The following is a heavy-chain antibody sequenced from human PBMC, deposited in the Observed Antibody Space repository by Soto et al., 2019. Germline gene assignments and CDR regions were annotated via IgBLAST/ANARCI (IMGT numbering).Heavy chain of an antibody. CDR2: INPNSGGT. CDR3: ARTYYYDSSGYYYDLYYFDY. CDR1: GYTFTGYY. V-gene: IGHV1-2*02. D-gene: IGHD3-22*01. Sequence: GASVKVSCKASGYTFTGYYMHWVRQAPGQGLEWMGWINPNSGGTNYAQKFQGRVTMTRDTSISTAYMELSRLRSDDTAVYYCARTYYYDSSGYYYDLYYFDYWGQGTLVTFSS. J-gene: IGHJ4*02.